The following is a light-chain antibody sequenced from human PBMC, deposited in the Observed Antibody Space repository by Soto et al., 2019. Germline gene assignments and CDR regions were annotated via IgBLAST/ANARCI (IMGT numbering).Light chain of an antibody. CDR1: RSVSSS. CDR3: QQYGSPPPIT. Sequence: LAPRERATLSCRASRSVSSSLVWYQQKPGQAPRLLIYDASNRATGIPARFSGSGSGTDFTLTISRLEPEDFAVYYCQQYGSPPPITFGPGTKVDNK. J-gene: IGKJ3*01. V-gene: IGKV3-20*01. CDR2: DAS.